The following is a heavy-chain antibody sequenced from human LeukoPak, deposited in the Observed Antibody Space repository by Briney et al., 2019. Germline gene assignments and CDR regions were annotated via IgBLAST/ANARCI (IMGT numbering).Heavy chain of an antibody. D-gene: IGHD6-13*01. CDR1: GYSFTSYW. CDR2: IYPGDSDT. J-gene: IGHJ5*02. CDR3: ARLEQQPPLIWFDP. Sequence: LGESLKISCKGSGYSFTSYWIGWVRQMPGKGLEWMGIIYPGDSDTRYSPSFQGQVTISAYKSISTAYLQWSSLMASDTAMYYCARLEQQPPLIWFDPWGQGTLVTVSS. V-gene: IGHV5-51*01.